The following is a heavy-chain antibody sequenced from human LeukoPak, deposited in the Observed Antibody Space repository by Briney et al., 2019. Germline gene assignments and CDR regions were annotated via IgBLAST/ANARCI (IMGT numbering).Heavy chain of an antibody. CDR3: ARALVVPAASDY. Sequence: PSETLSLTCAVYGGSFSGYYWSWIRQPPGKGLEWIGEINHSGSTNYNPSLKSRVTISVDTSKNQFSLKLSSVTAADTAVYYCARALVVPAASDYWGQGTLVTVSS. CDR2: INHSGST. V-gene: IGHV4-34*01. CDR1: GGSFSGYY. J-gene: IGHJ4*02. D-gene: IGHD2-2*01.